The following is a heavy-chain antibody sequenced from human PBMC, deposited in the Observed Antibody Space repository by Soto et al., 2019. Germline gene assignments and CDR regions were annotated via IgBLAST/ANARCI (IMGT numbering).Heavy chain of an antibody. CDR3: ARSPGIAVADY. D-gene: IGHD6-19*01. CDR1: GFTFSSYW. V-gene: IGHV3-74*01. J-gene: IGHJ4*02. Sequence: GGSLRLSCAASGFTFSSYWMHWVRQAPGKGLVWVSRINSDGSSTSYADSVKGRFTISRDNAKNTLYLQMNSLRAEDTAVYYCARSPGIAVADYWGQGTLVTVSS. CDR2: INSDGSST.